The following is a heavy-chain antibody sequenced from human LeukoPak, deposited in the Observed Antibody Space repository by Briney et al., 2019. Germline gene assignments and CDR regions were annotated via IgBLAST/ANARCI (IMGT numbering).Heavy chain of an antibody. D-gene: IGHD1-1*01. CDR1: GGSISSGDYY. J-gene: IGHJ2*01. Sequence: SETLSLTCTVSGGSISSGDYYWSWIRQPPGKGLEWIGYIYYSGSTYYNPSLKSRVTISVDTSKNQFSLKLSSVTAADTAVYYCARNWNYWYFDLWGRGTLVTVSS. CDR3: ARNWNYWYFDL. V-gene: IGHV4-30-4*08. CDR2: IYYSGST.